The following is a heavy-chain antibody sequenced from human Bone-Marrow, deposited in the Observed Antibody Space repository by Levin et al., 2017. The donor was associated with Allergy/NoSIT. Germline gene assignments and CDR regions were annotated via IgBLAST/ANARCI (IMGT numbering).Heavy chain of an antibody. D-gene: IGHD3-16*01. J-gene: IGHJ4*02. CDR3: ASVWGGLYYFDY. CDR1: GYTFTSYY. V-gene: IGHV1-46*01. CDR2: INPSGGSA. Sequence: VASVKVSCKASGYTFTSYYMLWVRQAPGQGLEWMGIINPSGGSATYAQRFQGRISMTSDTSTTTVYMELSSLRSEDTASYYCASVWGGLYYFDYGGQGTLGTVSS.